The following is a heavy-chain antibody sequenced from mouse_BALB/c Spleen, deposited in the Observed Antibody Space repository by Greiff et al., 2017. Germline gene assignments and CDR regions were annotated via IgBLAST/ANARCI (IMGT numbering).Heavy chain of an antibody. CDR3: TQEITTALDY. CDR1: GYTFTSYW. V-gene: IGHV1S22*01. D-gene: IGHD1-2*01. Sequence: LQQPGSELVRPGASVKLSCKASGYTFTSYWMHWVKQRPGQGLEWIGNIYPGSGSTNYDEKFKSKATLTVDTSSSTAYMQLSSLTSEDSAVYYCTQEITTALDYWGQGTTLTVS. J-gene: IGHJ2*01. CDR2: IYPGSGST.